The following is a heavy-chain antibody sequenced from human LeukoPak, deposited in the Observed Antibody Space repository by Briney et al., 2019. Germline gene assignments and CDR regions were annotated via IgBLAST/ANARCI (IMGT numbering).Heavy chain of an antibody. Sequence: GGSLRLSCAASGFTFSSYSMNWVRQAPGKGLEWVSSISSSSSYIYYADSVKGRFTISRDNAKNSLYLQMSSLRAEDTAVFYCARVGDTDAFDIWGQGTMVTVSS. CDR3: ARVGDTDAFDI. D-gene: IGHD5-18*01. CDR1: GFTFSSYS. CDR2: ISSSSSYI. J-gene: IGHJ3*02. V-gene: IGHV3-21*01.